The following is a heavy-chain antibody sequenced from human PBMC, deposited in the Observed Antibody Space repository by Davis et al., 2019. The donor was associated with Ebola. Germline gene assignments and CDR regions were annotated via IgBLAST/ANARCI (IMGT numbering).Heavy chain of an antibody. CDR1: VITFSSYA. D-gene: IGHD1-26*01. V-gene: IGHV3-21*01. Sequence: GESLKTSCTDLVITFSSYAMTWLRHAPGKGLEWVSSISSSSSYIYYADSVKGRFTISRDNAKNSLYLQMNSLRAEDTAVYYCAIVGATPHWGQGTLVTVSS. J-gene: IGHJ4*02. CDR3: AIVGATPH. CDR2: ISSSSSYI.